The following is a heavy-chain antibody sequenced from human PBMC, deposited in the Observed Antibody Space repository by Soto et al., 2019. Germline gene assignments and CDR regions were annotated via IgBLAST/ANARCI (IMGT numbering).Heavy chain of an antibody. Sequence: GSLRLSCAASGFTFSSYEMNWVRQAPGKGLEWVSYISSSGSTIYYADSVKGRFTISRDNAKNSLYLQMNSLRAEDTAVYYCARTRYQLPLDYWGQGTLVTVSS. CDR3: ARTRYQLPLDY. J-gene: IGHJ4*02. CDR1: GFTFSSYE. D-gene: IGHD2-2*01. CDR2: ISSSGSTI. V-gene: IGHV3-48*03.